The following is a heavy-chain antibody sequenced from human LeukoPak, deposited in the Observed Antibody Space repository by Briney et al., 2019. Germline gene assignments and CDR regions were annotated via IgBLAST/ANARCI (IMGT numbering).Heavy chain of an antibody. D-gene: IGHD3-16*01. CDR1: GFTFNNYG. CDR2: IRYDESNK. Sequence: GGSLRLSCAASGFTFNNYGMHWVRPAPGKGLEWVAFIRYDESNKYYADSVKGRFTISRDNSKNTLYLQMNSLRAEDTAVYYCAKDDDWGRYKHWGQGTLVTVSS. J-gene: IGHJ1*01. V-gene: IGHV3-30*02. CDR3: AKDDDWGRYKH.